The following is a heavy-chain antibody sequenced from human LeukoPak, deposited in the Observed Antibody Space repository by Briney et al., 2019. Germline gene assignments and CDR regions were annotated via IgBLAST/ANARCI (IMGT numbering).Heavy chain of an antibody. V-gene: IGHV4-39*01. CDR3: ARESYSSNWGSDY. Sequence: SETLSLTCSVSGDSISSNNYYWGRIRQPPGKGLEWIGSVFHSGITYYNPSLKSQVSTSVDTSKNQFSLKLISLTAADTAVYYCARESYSSNWGSDYWGQGILVTVAS. D-gene: IGHD6-13*01. J-gene: IGHJ4*02. CDR2: VFHSGIT. CDR1: GDSISSNNYY.